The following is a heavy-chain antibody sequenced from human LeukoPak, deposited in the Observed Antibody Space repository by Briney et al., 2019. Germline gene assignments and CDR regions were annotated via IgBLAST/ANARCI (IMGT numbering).Heavy chain of an antibody. J-gene: IGHJ4*02. CDR3: ARVNKAVEMATILVY. Sequence: PGGSLRPSCAASGFTFSSYEMNWVRQAPGKGLEWVSYISSSGSTIYYADSVKGRFTISRDNAKNSLYLQMNSLRAEDTAVYYCARVNKAVEMATILVYWGQGTLVTVSS. CDR2: ISSSGSTI. CDR1: GFTFSSYE. D-gene: IGHD5-24*01. V-gene: IGHV3-48*03.